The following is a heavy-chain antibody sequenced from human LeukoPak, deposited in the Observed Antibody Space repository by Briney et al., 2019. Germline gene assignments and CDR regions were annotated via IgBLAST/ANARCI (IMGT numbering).Heavy chain of an antibody. CDR3: ARAPGPFGWFDP. CDR2: IIPIFGTA. CDR1: GYTFSDYY. D-gene: IGHD2-8*02. V-gene: IGHV1-69*06. Sequence: GASVKVSCKASGYTFSDYYIHWVRQAPGQGLEWMGGIIPIFGTANYAQKFQCRVTITADKSTSTAYMELSRLRSDDTAVYYCARAPGPFGWFDPWGQGTLVTVSS. J-gene: IGHJ5*02.